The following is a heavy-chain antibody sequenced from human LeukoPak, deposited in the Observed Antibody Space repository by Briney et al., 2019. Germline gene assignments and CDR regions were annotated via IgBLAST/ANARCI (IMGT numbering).Heavy chain of an antibody. CDR1: GGSISSYY. V-gene: IGHV4-59*01. CDR3: AREEYSSGWFDP. Sequence: SETLSLTCTVSGGSISSYYWSWIRQPPGKGLEWIGYIYYSGSTNYNPSLKSRVTISVDTSKNQFSLKLSSVTAADTAVYYCAREEYSSGWFDPWGQGTLVTVSS. CDR2: IYYSGST. J-gene: IGHJ5*02. D-gene: IGHD6-19*01.